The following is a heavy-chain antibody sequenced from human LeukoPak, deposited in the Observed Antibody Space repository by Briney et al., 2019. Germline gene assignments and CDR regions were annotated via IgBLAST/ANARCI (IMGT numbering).Heavy chain of an antibody. V-gene: IGHV4-61*08. CDR3: GRAFYDMWSGYSGYYHMDV. J-gene: IGHJ6*03. CDR2: MSTSGIT. Sequence: SETLSLTCTVSGASFNSDDQYWSWIRQPPGKGLEWIGYMSTSGITEYNPSLKSRVTMSIDTSKNHFSLTLSSVTAADTAIYYCGRAFYDMWSGYSGYYHMDVWGKGTTVTVSS. CDR1: GASFNSDDQY. D-gene: IGHD3-3*01.